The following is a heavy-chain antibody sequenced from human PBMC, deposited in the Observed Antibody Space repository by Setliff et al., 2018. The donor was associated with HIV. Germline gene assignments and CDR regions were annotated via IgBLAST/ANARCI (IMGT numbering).Heavy chain of an antibody. J-gene: IGHJ5*02. V-gene: IGHV4-4*02. CDR3: AGCITGTTHWFDP. CDR2: IYHSGST. D-gene: IGHD1-20*01. Sequence: SETLSLTCAVSGDSISSSNWWSWVRQSPGKGLEWIGEIYHSGSTNYNPSLKSRVTISVDTSKNQFSLKLSSVTAADTAVYYCAGCITGTTHWFDPWGQGTLVTVSS. CDR1: GDSISSSNW.